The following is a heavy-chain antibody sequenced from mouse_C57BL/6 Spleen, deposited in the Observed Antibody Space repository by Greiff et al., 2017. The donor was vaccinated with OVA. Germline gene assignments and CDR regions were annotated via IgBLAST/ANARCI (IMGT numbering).Heavy chain of an antibody. CDR1: GYTFTSYW. CDR2: INPSNGGT. V-gene: IGHV1-53*01. D-gene: IGHD1-1*01. J-gene: IGHJ2*01. CDR3: ARWDGSSYALDY. Sequence: QVQLQQPGTELVKPGASVKLSCKASGYTFTSYWMHWVKQRPGQGLEWIGNINPSNGGTNYNEKFKSKATLTVDKSSSTAYMQLSSLTSEDSAVYYGARWDGSSYALDYWGQGTTLTVSS.